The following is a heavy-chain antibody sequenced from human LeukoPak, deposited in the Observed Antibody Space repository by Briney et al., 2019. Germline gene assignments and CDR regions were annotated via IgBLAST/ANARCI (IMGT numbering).Heavy chain of an antibody. V-gene: IGHV3-23*01. CDR3: AKGSVSVVVPAVIPYY. CDR2: ISGSGGST. Sequence: GGSLRLSCAASGFTFKNYAMSWVRQAPGKGLEWVSGISGSGGSTYYADSVKGRFTISRDNSKNTLYLQMNSLRAEDTVVYYCAKGSVSVVVPAVIPYYWGQGTLVTVSS. J-gene: IGHJ4*02. CDR1: GFTFKNYA. D-gene: IGHD2-2*01.